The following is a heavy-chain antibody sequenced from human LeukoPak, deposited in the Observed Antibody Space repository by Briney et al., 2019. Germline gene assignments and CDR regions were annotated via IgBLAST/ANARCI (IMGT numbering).Heavy chain of an antibody. CDR3: ARFEGITIFGVVIEYFDY. D-gene: IGHD3-3*01. CDR1: GYTYTSYG. V-gene: IGHV1-18*01. CDR2: ISAYNGDT. Sequence: ASVKVSCKASGYTYTSYGISWVRQAPGQGLEWMGWISAYNGDTNYAQKLQGRVTMTTDTSTSTAYMELRSLRSDDTAVYYCARFEGITIFGVVIEYFDYWGQGTLVTVSS. J-gene: IGHJ4*02.